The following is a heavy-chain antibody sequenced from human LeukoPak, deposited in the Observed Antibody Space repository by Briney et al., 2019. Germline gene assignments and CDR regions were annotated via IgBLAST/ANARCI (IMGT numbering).Heavy chain of an antibody. CDR1: GFTLADYA. D-gene: IGHD3-10*02. CDR3: AELGITMIGGV. CDR2: ISGNSGNI. V-gene: IGHV3-9*01. J-gene: IGHJ6*04. Sequence: QPGGSLRHTCAASGFTLADYAMHWVRQTPGKGLEWVSGISGNSGNIDYADSVKGRFTISRDNAKNSLYLQMNSLRAEDTAVYYCAELGITMIGGVWGKGTTVTISS.